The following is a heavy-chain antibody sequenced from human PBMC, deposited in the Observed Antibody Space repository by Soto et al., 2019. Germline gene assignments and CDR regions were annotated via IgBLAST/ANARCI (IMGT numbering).Heavy chain of an antibody. CDR2: IYYSGST. CDR1: GGSISSGGYY. V-gene: IGHV4-31*03. CDR3: ATSGEYSSSSASAYYYYYGMDV. J-gene: IGHJ6*02. Sequence: SETLSLTCTVSGGSISSGGYYWSWIRQHPGKGLEWIGYIYYSGSTYYNPSLKSRVTISVDTSKNQFSLKLSSVTAADTAVYYCATSGEYSSSSASAYYYYYGMDVWGQGTTVTVSS. D-gene: IGHD6-6*01.